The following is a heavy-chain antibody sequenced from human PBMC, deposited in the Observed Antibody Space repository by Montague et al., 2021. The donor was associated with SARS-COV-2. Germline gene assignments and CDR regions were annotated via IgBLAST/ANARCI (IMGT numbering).Heavy chain of an antibody. CDR1: GGSVISDTYF. D-gene: IGHD3-9*01. V-gene: IGHV4-61*01. CDR2: IYDSDTA. J-gene: IGHJ4*02. Sequence: SETLSLTCTVSGGSVISDTYFWSWIRQPPGKGLEWIAYIYDSDTAXNXXXXGXRVSMSSDRSKNQFSLKLTSVTPADTAVYYCARAANILSGFYNHPFEYWGQGTLVTVSS. CDR3: ARAANILSGFYNHPFEY.